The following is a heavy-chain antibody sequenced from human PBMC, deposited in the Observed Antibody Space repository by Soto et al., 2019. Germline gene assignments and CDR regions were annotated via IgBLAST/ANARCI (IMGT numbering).Heavy chain of an antibody. V-gene: IGHV1-2*04. CDR3: ARGIAAAAARGMDV. CDR1: GYTFTGHY. J-gene: IGHJ6*02. CDR2: INPNSCGT. D-gene: IGHD6-13*01. Sequence: ASVKVSCKASGYTFTGHYMHWVRQAPGQGLEWMGWINPNSCGTNYAQKFQGWVTMTRDTSISTAYMELSRLRSDDTAVYYCARGIAAAAARGMDVWGQGTTVTVSS.